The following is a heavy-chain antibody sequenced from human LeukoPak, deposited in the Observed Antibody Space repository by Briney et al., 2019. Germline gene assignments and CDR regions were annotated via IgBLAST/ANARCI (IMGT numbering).Heavy chain of an antibody. J-gene: IGHJ4*02. CDR3: ARDGFCDF. Sequence: GGSLRLSCAASGFTFSTFSMNWVRQAPGKGLEWVSYISSSANTTYYADSVKGRFTISRENAKNSLYLQMNSLRADDTAVYYCARDGFCDFWGQGTLVTVSS. CDR1: GFTFSTFS. CDR2: ISSSANTT. V-gene: IGHV3-48*01. D-gene: IGHD3-3*01.